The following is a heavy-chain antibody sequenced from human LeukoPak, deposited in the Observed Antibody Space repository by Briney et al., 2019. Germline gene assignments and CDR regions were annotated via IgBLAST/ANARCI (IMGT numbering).Heavy chain of an antibody. CDR2: INSDGSST. CDR3: ARGVPGSSWSQVGIDY. D-gene: IGHD6-13*01. CDR1: GFTFSSYW. Sequence: PGGSLRLSCAASGFTFSSYWMHWVRQAPGKGLVWVSRINSDGSSTSYADSVKGRFTISRDNAKNTLYLQMNSLRAEDTAVYYCARGVPGSSWSQVGIDYWGQGTLVTVSS. V-gene: IGHV3-74*01. J-gene: IGHJ4*02.